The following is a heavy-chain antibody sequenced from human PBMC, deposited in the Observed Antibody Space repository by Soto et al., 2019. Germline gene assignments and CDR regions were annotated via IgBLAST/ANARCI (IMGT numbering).Heavy chain of an antibody. J-gene: IGHJ6*02. CDR3: ARKLELRGSYYYYYDMDV. V-gene: IGHV1-2*02. Sequence: EASVKVSCKASGYTFTSYGISWVRQAPGQGLEWMGWINPNSGGTNYAQKFQGRVTMTRDTSISTAYMELSRLRSDDTAVYYCARKLELRGSYYYYYDMDVWGQGTTVTVSS. CDR2: INPNSGGT. D-gene: IGHD1-7*01. CDR1: GYTFTSYG.